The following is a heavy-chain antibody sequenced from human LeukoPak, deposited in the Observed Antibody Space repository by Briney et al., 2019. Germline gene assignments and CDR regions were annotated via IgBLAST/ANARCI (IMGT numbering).Heavy chain of an antibody. Sequence: SETLSLTSTVSGDSTNAYYWGWIRQSPGKGLQYIGYIYYTGGTHYSPSLHSRVTMSIDTSKNQFSLKLHSVTAADTAMYYCARVRDGPRGTHFDFWGQGTLVTVSS. D-gene: IGHD3-10*01. CDR3: ARVRDGPRGTHFDF. J-gene: IGHJ4*02. CDR2: IYYTGGT. CDR1: GDSTNAYY. V-gene: IGHV4-59*01.